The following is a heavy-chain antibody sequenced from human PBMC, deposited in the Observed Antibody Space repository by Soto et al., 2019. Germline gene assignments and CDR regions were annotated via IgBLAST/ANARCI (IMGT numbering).Heavy chain of an antibody. V-gene: IGHV4-39*02. CDR2: VYHSGGS. J-gene: IGHJ5*02. CDR1: GVSIHNSHSF. D-gene: IGHD2-15*01. CDR3: GRVVEGATRHTDSDS. Sequence: SETLSLTCAASGVSIHNSHSFWGWIRQPPGKGLEFIGSVYHSGGSCYNPSLKGRVTISVDTSNNQISLRVNSVTAADTAVYYCGRVVEGATRHTDSDSWGQGMLVTVSS.